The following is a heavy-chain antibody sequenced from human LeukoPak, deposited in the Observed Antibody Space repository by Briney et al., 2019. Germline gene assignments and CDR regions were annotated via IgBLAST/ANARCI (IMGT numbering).Heavy chain of an antibody. J-gene: IGHJ4*02. CDR3: ARGERYCSGGSCYPSNDDY. CDR2: IIPILGIA. D-gene: IGHD2-15*01. Sequence: ASVKVSCKASGGTFSSYAISWVRQAPGQGLEWMGRIIPILGIANYAQKFQGRVTITADKSTSTAYMELSSLRSEDTAVYYCARGERYCSGGSCYPSNDDYWGQGTLVTVSS. V-gene: IGHV1-69*04. CDR1: GGTFSSYA.